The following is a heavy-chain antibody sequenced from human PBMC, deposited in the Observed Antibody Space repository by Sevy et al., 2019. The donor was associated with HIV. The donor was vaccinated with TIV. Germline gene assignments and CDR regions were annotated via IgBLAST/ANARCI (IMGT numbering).Heavy chain of an antibody. V-gene: IGHV1-69*13. Sequence: ASVKVSCKASGGTFKNYAISWVRQAPGQGLEWMGGIIPIFHTTDYAQNFQGRITITADESTSTIYMELSGLRSEDTAVYYCVRGITTIMGGGYYFDSWGRGALVTVSS. D-gene: IGHD1-1*01. J-gene: IGHJ4*02. CDR1: GGTFKNYA. CDR2: IIPIFHTT. CDR3: VRGITTIMGGGYYFDS.